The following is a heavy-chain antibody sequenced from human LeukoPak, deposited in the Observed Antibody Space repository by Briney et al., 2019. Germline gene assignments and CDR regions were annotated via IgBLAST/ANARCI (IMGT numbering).Heavy chain of an antibody. Sequence: SETLSLTCTVSGGSISSYYWSWIRQPPGKGLEWIGYIYYSGSTNYNPSLKSRVTISVDTSKNPFSLKLSSVTAADTAVYYCARTGYSSGWSSTYFVYWGQGTLVTVSS. D-gene: IGHD6-19*01. V-gene: IGHV4-59*01. J-gene: IGHJ4*02. CDR2: IYYSGST. CDR3: ARTGYSSGWSSTYFVY. CDR1: GGSISSYY.